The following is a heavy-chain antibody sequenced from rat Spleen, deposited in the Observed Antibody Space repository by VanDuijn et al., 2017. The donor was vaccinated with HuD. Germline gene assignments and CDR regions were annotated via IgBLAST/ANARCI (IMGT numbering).Heavy chain of an antibody. J-gene: IGHJ2*01. D-gene: IGHD5-1*01. V-gene: IGHV5-19*01. CDR1: GFTFSNYG. CDR3: ATDFLGARPAFDY. CDR2: ISPSGGST. Sequence: EVQLVESGGGLVQPGRSLILSCAASGFTFSNYGMHWIRQAPTKGLEWVASISPSGGSTYYRDSVKGRFTISRDNAKSTLYLQMDSLRSEDTATYYCATDFLGARPAFDYWGQGVMVTVSS.